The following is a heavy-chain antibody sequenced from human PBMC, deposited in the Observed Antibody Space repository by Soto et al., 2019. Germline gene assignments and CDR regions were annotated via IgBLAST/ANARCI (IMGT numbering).Heavy chain of an antibody. Sequence: QVQLVQSGAEVKKPGASVKVSCKASGYTFTSYGISWVRQAPGQGLEWMGWISAYNGNTNYAQKLQGRVTMTTDTSTSTADMELRSLRSDDTAVDYCARDWCTNGVCYNGMDVWGQGTTVTVSS. D-gene: IGHD2-8*01. CDR2: ISAYNGNT. J-gene: IGHJ6*02. CDR3: ARDWCTNGVCYNGMDV. CDR1: GYTFTSYG. V-gene: IGHV1-18*04.